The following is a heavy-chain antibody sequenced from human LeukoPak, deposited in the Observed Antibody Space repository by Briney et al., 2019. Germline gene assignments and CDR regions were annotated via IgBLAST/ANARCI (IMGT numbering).Heavy chain of an antibody. CDR3: TTGNTVTTTFNAFDI. V-gene: IGHV3-15*01. CDR2: IKSKTDGGTT. CDR1: GFTFSNAW. J-gene: IGHJ3*02. D-gene: IGHD4-11*01. Sequence: PGGSLRLSRAASGFTFSNAWMSWVRQAPGKGLEWVGRIKSKTDGGTTDYAAPVKGRFTISRDDSKNTLYLQMNSLKTEDTAVYYCTTGNTVTTTFNAFDIWGQGTMVTVSS.